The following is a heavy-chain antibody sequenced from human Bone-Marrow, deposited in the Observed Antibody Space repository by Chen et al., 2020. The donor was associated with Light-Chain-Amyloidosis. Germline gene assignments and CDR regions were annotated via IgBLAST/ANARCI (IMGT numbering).Heavy chain of an antibody. CDR2: IYPDDYDA. J-gene: IGHJ4*02. CDR1: AYTFPTYW. CDR3: ARRRDGYNFDY. D-gene: IGHD5-12*01. V-gene: IGHV5-51*01. Sequence: EVQLEQSGPEVKKPGESLKISCKGSAYTFPTYWIGWVRQMPGKGLEWMGVIYPDDYDARYIPSFEGQVTISADKSITTAYLQWRSLKASDTAMYYCARRRDGYNFDYWGQGTLVTVSS.